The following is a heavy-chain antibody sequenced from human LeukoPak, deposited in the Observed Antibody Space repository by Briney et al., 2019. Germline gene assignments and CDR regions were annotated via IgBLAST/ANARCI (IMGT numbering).Heavy chain of an antibody. V-gene: IGHV3-64*01. J-gene: IGHJ4*02. CDR2: ISSNGGST. CDR3: ARDFDSKYSGSYSGY. D-gene: IGHD1-26*01. CDR1: GFTFSSYA. Sequence: GGSLRLSCAASGFTFSSYAMHWVRQAPGKGLEYVSAISSNGGSTYYANSVKGRFTISRDNSKNTLYLQMNSLRAEDTAVYYCARDFDSKYSGSYSGYWGQGTLVTVSS.